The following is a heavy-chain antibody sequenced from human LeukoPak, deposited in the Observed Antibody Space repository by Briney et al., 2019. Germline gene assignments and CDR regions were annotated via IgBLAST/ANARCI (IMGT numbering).Heavy chain of an antibody. D-gene: IGHD6-13*01. CDR2: IYSGGST. CDR1: GFTVSSNY. J-gene: IGHJ6*03. CDR3: AKQAAAGTGYYYYYYMDV. Sequence: GGSLRLSCAASGFTVSSNYMSWVRQAPGKGLEWVSVIYSGGSTYYADSVKGRFTISRDNSKNTLYLQMNSLRAEDTAVYYCAKQAAAGTGYYYYYYMDVWGKGTTVTVSS. V-gene: IGHV3-66*04.